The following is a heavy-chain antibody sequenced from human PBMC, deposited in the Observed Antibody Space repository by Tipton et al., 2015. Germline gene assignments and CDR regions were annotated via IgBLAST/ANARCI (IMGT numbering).Heavy chain of an antibody. CDR1: GFTISTHE. V-gene: IGHV3-48*03. J-gene: IGHJ4*02. D-gene: IGHD1-1*01. CDR3: ARSGGYGWDH. Sequence: SLRLSCAASGFTISTHEMTWVRQAPGKGLEWVSGISWNSSSLGYADSVKGRFTISRDNAKNSLYLQMNSLGAEDTAVYYCARSGGYGWDHWGQGTLVTVSS. CDR2: ISWNSSSL.